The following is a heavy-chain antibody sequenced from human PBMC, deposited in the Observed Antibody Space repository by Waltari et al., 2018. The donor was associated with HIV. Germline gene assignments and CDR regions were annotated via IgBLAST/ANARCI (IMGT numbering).Heavy chain of an antibody. CDR3: ARLGYCSSTSCYYYYYYGMDV. CDR1: RYTFTSSA. D-gene: IGHD2-2*01. Sequence: QVQLVQSGAEVKKPGAPVKVSCKASRYTFTSSAINWVRPATGQGLEWMGWMNPNSGNTGYAQKFQGRVTMTRNTSISTAYMELSSLRSEDTAVYYCARLGYCSSTSCYYYYYYGMDVWGQGTTVTVSS. J-gene: IGHJ6*02. V-gene: IGHV1-8*01. CDR2: MNPNSGNT.